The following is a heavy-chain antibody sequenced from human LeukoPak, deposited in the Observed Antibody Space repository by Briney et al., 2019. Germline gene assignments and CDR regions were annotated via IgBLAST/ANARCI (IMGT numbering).Heavy chain of an antibody. CDR2: ISGSGGST. D-gene: IGHD6-6*01. V-gene: IGHV3-23*01. Sequence: GGSLRLSCAASGVTFSSYGMSWVRQAPGKGLEWVSAISGSGGSTYYADSVKGRFTISRDNSKNTLYLQMNSLRAEDTAVYYCAKLSSDSSSFFDYWGQGTLVTVSS. CDR3: AKLSSDSSSFFDY. J-gene: IGHJ4*02. CDR1: GVTFSSYG.